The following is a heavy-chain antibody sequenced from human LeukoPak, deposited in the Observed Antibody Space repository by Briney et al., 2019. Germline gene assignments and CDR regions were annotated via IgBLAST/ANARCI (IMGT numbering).Heavy chain of an antibody. V-gene: IGHV5-51*01. CDR1: GYSFTSYW. D-gene: IGHD6-13*01. Sequence: RGESLKISCKGSGYSFTSYWIGWVRQMPGKGLEWMGIIYPGDSDTRYSPSFQGQVTISADKSISTAYLQWSSLKASDTAMYFCARHKQQQMSPRSTWLRPRSDARDSYYYGMDVWGQGTTVTVSS. J-gene: IGHJ6*02. CDR3: ARHKQQQMSPRSTWLRPRSDARDSYYYGMDV. CDR2: IYPGDSDT.